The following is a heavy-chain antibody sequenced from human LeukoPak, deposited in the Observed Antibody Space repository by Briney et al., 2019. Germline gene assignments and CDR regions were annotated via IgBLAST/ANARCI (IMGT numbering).Heavy chain of an antibody. J-gene: IGHJ4*02. CDR2: IYPGDSDT. D-gene: IGHD2-2*01. Sequence: GESLKISCRGSGYSFNTYWIGWVRQMPGKGLEWMGIIYPGDSDTRYSPSFEGQVTISVDKSINTAYLQWSSLKASDTAIYYCARLEGYQLPVYPDYWGQGTLVTVSS. CDR3: ARLEGYQLPVYPDY. CDR1: GYSFNTYW. V-gene: IGHV5-51*01.